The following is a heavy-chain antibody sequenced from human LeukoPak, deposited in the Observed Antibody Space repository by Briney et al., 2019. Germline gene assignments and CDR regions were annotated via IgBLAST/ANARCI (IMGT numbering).Heavy chain of an antibody. Sequence: PSETLSLTCTVSGGSITNYYWSWIRQPPGKALEWIGYIYYNGSTNYNPTLKSRVTISVDTSKNQFSLKLSSVTAADTAVYYCARGGWSLDYWGHGTLVTVSS. V-gene: IGHV4-59*01. CDR3: ARGGWSLDY. D-gene: IGHD2-15*01. J-gene: IGHJ4*01. CDR1: GGSITNYY. CDR2: IYYNGST.